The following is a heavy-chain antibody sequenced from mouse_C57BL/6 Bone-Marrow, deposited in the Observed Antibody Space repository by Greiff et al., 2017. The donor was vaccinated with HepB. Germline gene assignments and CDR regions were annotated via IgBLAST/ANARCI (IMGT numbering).Heavy chain of an antibody. V-gene: IGHV1-18*01. CDR3: VITRGFAY. J-gene: IGHJ3*01. CDR1: GYTFTDYN. Sequence: VQLQQSGPELVKPGASVKIPCKASGYTFTDYNMDWVKQSHGKSLEWIGDINPNNGGTIYNQKFKGKATLTVDKSSSTAYMERRSLTSEDTAVYYCVITRGFAYWGQGTLVTVSA. D-gene: IGHD1-1*01. CDR2: INPNNGGT.